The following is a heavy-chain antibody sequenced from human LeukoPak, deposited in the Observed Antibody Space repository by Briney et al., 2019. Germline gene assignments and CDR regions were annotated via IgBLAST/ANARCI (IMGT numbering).Heavy chain of an antibody. D-gene: IGHD6-19*01. Sequence: SETLSLTCAVSGGSISSSSYYWGWIRQPPGKGLEWIGSIYYSGSTYYNPSLKNRVTISVDTSKNQFSLKLSSVTAADTAVYYCARNGAVAGNDAFDIWGQGTMVTVSS. CDR2: IYYSGST. J-gene: IGHJ3*02. CDR1: GGSISSSSYY. CDR3: ARNGAVAGNDAFDI. V-gene: IGHV4-39*07.